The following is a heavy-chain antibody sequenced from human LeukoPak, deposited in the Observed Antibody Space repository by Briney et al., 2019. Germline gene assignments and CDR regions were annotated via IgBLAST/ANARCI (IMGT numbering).Heavy chain of an antibody. CDR3: ARGGRSSSWYFDY. Sequence: GGSLRLSCAASGFTFSSYSMNWVRQAPGKGLEWVSSISSSSSYIYYADSVKGRFTISRDSAKNSLYLQMNSLRAEDTAVYYCARGGRSSSWYFDYWGQGTLVTVSS. D-gene: IGHD6-13*01. J-gene: IGHJ4*02. CDR1: GFTFSSYS. CDR2: ISSSSSYI. V-gene: IGHV3-21*01.